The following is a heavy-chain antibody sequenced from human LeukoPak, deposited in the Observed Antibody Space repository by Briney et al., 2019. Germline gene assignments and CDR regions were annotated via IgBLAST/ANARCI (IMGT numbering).Heavy chain of an antibody. CDR3: ARESHQFRYAFDV. D-gene: IGHD2-2*01. CDR2: INSDGSST. V-gene: IGHV3-74*01. J-gene: IGHJ3*01. CDR1: GFTFSSYW. Sequence: GGSLRLSCAASGFTFSSYWMHWVRQAPGKGLVWVSRINSDGSSTSYADSVKGRFTISRDNAKNTLYLQMNSLRAEDTAVYYCARESHQFRYAFDVWGQGTMVTVSS.